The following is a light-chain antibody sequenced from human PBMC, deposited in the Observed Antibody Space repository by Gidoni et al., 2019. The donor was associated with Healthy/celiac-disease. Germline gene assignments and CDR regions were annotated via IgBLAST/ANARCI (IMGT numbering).Light chain of an antibody. Sequence: AIRMTQSPSSFSASTGDRVTITCRASQGISSYLAWYQQKPRKAPKLLIYAASTLQSGVPSRFSGSGSGTDFTLTISCLQSEDFATYYCQQYYSYATFGGGTKVEIK. CDR2: AAS. V-gene: IGKV1-8*01. J-gene: IGKJ4*01. CDR3: QQYYSYAT. CDR1: QGISSY.